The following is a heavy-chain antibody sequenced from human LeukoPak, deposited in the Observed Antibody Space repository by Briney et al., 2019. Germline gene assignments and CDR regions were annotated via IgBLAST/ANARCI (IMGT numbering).Heavy chain of an antibody. CDR1: GFTFSNFG. CDR3: AKRACSITSCYPYYFDN. J-gene: IGHJ4*02. CDR2: IRYDESKK. Sequence: GGSLRLSCAASGFTFSNFGMHWVRQAPGKGLEWVAFIRYDESKKYYADSVKGRFTISRDNSKNTLSLQMNSLRAEDTAVYYCAKRACSITSCYPYYFDNWGQGTLVTVSS. V-gene: IGHV3-30*02. D-gene: IGHD2-2*01.